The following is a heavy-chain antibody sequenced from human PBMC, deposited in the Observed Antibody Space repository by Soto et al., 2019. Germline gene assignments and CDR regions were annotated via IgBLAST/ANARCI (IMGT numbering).Heavy chain of an antibody. V-gene: IGHV3-23*01. J-gene: IGHJ4*02. CDR3: AKGYDRYGSGYEGFDT. D-gene: IGHD5-12*01. CDR1: GFTVSTYA. Sequence: GSLRLSCPASGFTVSTYAMSWVRQTPRKGPEWVSSISGSGDHTYYADSVKGRFTISRDSFKNTLYLQMNSLRVEDTAVYFCAKGYDRYGSGYEGFDTWGQGTLVTVSS. CDR2: ISGSGDHT.